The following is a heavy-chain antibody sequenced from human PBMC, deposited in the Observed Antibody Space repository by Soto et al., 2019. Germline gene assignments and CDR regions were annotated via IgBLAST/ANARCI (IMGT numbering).Heavy chain of an antibody. CDR1: QYTFTNFY. D-gene: IGHD3-10*01. CDR2: INNGGGT. Sequence: ASVKVSCKASQYTFTNFYLHWVRQAPGQRPEWMGWINNGGGTIYAQKFQGRLTMTRDTSITTAYMELSRLSSDDTAVYYCAKSSSGLRDYFDSWGRGTLVTVSS. J-gene: IGHJ4*02. V-gene: IGHV1-2*02. CDR3: AKSSSGLRDYFDS.